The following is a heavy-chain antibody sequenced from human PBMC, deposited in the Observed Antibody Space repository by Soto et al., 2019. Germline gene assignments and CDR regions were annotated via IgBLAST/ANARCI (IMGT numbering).Heavy chain of an antibody. V-gene: IGHV1-69*12. CDR1: GGTFSEHG. Sequence: QVQLVQSGAEAKKPGSAVRVSCKASGGTFSEHGISWVRQAPGQGLEWMGGIIPIYGTTDYAQKFADRMSVTEDETTGKVYREMSNRNSESHAVYFCSKITLHPDRNSLRISCVHYSYYDKDVWGQGNKVTVSS. J-gene: IGHJ6*02. CDR2: IIPIYGTT. D-gene: IGHD2-2*01. CDR3: SKITLHPDRNSLRISCVHYSYYDKDV.